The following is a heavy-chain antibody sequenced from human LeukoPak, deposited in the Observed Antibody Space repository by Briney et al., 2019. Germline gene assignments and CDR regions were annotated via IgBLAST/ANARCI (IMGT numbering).Heavy chain of an antibody. J-gene: IGHJ6*02. V-gene: IGHV4-31*03. D-gene: IGHD5-18*01. CDR2: IYYSGST. CDR3: ARAVDTAMGPYYYGMDV. Sequence: SETLSLTCSVSGGSISSGGYSWSWIRQHPAKGLEWIGYIYYSGSTYYNPSLKSRVTISVDTSKNQFSLKLSSVTAADTAVYYYARAVDTAMGPYYYGMDVWGQGTTVTVSS. CDR1: GGSISSGGYS.